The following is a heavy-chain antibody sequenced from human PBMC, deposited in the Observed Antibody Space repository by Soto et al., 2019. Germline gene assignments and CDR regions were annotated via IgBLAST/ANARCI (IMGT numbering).Heavy chain of an antibody. J-gene: IGHJ5*02. Sequence: GGSLRLSCAASGFTFSSYAMSWVRQAPGKGLEWVSAISGSGGSTYYADSVKGRFTISRDNSKNTLYLQMNSLRAEDTAVYYCAKDLRGSSSPAENDWFDPWGQGTLVTVSS. V-gene: IGHV3-23*01. CDR2: ISGSGGST. CDR1: GFTFSSYA. D-gene: IGHD6-13*01. CDR3: AKDLRGSSSPAENDWFDP.